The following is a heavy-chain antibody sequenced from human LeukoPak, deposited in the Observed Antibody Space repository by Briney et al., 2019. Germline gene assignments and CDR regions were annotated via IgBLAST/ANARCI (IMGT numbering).Heavy chain of an antibody. D-gene: IGHD3-10*01. V-gene: IGHV4-61*01. Sequence: SETLSLTCTVSGGSVSSGSYYWSWIRQPPGKGLEWIGYIYYSGSTNYNPSLKSRVTISVGTSKNQFSLKLSSVTAADTAVYYCARSSITMVRGVTENWFDPWGQGTLVTVSS. CDR3: ARSSITMVRGVTENWFDP. CDR1: GGSVSSGSYY. J-gene: IGHJ5*02. CDR2: IYYSGST.